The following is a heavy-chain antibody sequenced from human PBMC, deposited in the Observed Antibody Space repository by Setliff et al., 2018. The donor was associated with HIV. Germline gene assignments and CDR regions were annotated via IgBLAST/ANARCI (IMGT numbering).Heavy chain of an antibody. J-gene: IGHJ5*02. Sequence: SETLSLTCTVSGCSVSSPGYYWGWIRQPPGKGLEWIGSVYNSGITFKNPSLKSRVTISVDRSGNQFSLRLTSVTAADTAVYYCATCRHRPSNWFDPWGQGTVVTVSS. CDR2: VYNSGIT. CDR1: GCSVSSPGYY. V-gene: IGHV4-39*07. CDR3: ATCRHRPSNWFDP.